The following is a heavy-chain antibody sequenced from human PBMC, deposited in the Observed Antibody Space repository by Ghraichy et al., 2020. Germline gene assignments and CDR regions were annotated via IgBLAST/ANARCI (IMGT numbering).Heavy chain of an antibody. J-gene: IGHJ4*02. D-gene: IGHD2-21*02. CDR3: TRLNCGGDCNDSDY. CDR1: GFTFGASP. Sequence: GGSLRLSCAASGFTFGASPLHWVRQASGGGLEWVGRIRGKSHNAATAYSPSLRGRISISREDLKNTAYLQINGLKIEDKAVYFCTRLNCGGDCNDSDYWGQGTVVTVSP. CDR2: IRGKSHNAAT. V-gene: IGHV3-73*01.